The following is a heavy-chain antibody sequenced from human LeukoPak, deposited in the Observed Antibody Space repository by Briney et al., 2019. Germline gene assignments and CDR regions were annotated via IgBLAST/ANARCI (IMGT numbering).Heavy chain of an antibody. V-gene: IGHV4-4*07. Sequence: PSETLSLTCTVTGDSISSQYWSWIRQSPGEGLEWIGRIDSSGKTNYNPSLKSRVTISIDKSKGQFSLKVNSVTAADTAVYYCARGVGSSSSNWFDPWGQGALVTVSS. CDR3: ARGVGSSSSNWFDP. CDR1: GDSISSQY. J-gene: IGHJ5*02. CDR2: IDSSGKT. D-gene: IGHD6-13*01.